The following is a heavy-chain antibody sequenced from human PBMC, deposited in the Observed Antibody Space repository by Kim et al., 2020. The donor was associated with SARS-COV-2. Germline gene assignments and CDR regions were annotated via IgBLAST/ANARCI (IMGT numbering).Heavy chain of an antibody. CDR2: T. J-gene: IGHJ4*02. CDR3: AREAGATSFDY. V-gene: IGHV4-59*01. Sequence: TNYNPSHNNRVTIPRDTSKNRFSLKLSSVTAADTAVYYCAREAGATSFDYWGQGTLVTVSS. D-gene: IGHD1-26*01.